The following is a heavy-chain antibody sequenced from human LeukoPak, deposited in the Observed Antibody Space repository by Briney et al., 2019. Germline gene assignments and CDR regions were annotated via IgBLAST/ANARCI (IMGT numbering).Heavy chain of an antibody. CDR1: GFFVTNNY. J-gene: IGHJ4*02. D-gene: IGHD3-22*01. CDR3: ARGPPYYYDSSGYYFDY. V-gene: IGHV3-66*01. Sequence: PGGSLRLSCAASGFFVTNNYISWVRQAPGKGLEWVSIIYTGGSTFSAEFVKGRFTISRDTSKNTLYLQMNSLRAEDTAVYYCARGPPYYYDSSGYYFDYWGQGTLVTVSS. CDR2: IYTGGST.